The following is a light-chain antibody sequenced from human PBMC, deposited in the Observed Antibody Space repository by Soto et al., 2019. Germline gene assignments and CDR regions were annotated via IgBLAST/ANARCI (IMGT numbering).Light chain of an antibody. Sequence: EIVMTQSPATLSVSSGERATLSCRASHSVSSNLAWYQQKPGQAPRLLIYGASTRATGIPARFSGSGSGTEFTLTITSLQSEDFAVYYCQQYNSWPPYTFGQGTKLEIK. CDR3: QQYNSWPPYT. V-gene: IGKV3-15*01. J-gene: IGKJ2*01. CDR2: GAS. CDR1: HSVSSN.